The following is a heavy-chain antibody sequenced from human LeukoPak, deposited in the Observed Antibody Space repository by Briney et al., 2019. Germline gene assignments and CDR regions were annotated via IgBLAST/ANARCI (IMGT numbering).Heavy chain of an antibody. D-gene: IGHD2-2*01. CDR2: IWYDGSNK. CDR3: ATEVVPAAISDY. V-gene: IGHV3-33*01. CDR1: GFTFSSYG. Sequence: GGSLRLSCAASGFTFSSYGMHWVRQAPGKGLEWVAVIWYDGSNKYYADSVKGRFTISRDNSKNTLYLQMNSLRAVDTAVYYCATEVVPAAISDYWGQGTLVTVSS. J-gene: IGHJ4*02.